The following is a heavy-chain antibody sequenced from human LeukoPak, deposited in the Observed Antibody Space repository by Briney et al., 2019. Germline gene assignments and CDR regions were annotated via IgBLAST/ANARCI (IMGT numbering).Heavy chain of an antibody. Sequence: LAGGSLRLSCAASGFTFSSYAMSWVRQAPGKGLEWVSAISGSGGSTYYADSVKGRFTISRDNSKNTLYLQMNSLRAEDTAVYYCAKEHIAYCGGDCYWTPDYWGQGTLVTVSS. CDR3: AKEHIAYCGGDCYWTPDY. CDR2: ISGSGGST. CDR1: GFTFSSYA. D-gene: IGHD2-21*01. J-gene: IGHJ4*02. V-gene: IGHV3-23*01.